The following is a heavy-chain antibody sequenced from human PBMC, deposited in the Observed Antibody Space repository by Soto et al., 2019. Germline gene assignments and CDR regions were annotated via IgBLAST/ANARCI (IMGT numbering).Heavy chain of an antibody. CDR2: ISAYNGNT. V-gene: IGHV1-18*04. CDR3: ARGDIVVVPAALRGGSWFDP. CDR1: GYTFTSYG. J-gene: IGHJ5*02. Sequence: QVQLVQSGAEVKKPGASVKVSCKASGYTFTSYGISWVRQAPGQGLEWMGWISAYNGNTNYAQKLQGRVTMTTDTSTSTAYMELRRLRSDDTAVYYCARGDIVVVPAALRGGSWFDPWGQGTLVTVSS. D-gene: IGHD2-2*01.